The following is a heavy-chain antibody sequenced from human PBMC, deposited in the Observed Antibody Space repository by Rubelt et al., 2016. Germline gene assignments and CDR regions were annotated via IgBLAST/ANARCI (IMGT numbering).Heavy chain of an antibody. CDR2: INSDGSST. Sequence: VDSGGGLVQPGGSLRLSCVVSGFTFSSYWMHWVRQAPGKGLVWVSRINSDGSSTSYADSVKGRFTISRDDAKNSLYLQMNGLRAEDTAVYYCARGNYFDPWGQGTLVTVSS. CDR1: GFTFSSYW. V-gene: IGHV3-74*01. CDR3: ARGNYFDP. J-gene: IGHJ5*02. D-gene: IGHD1-7*01.